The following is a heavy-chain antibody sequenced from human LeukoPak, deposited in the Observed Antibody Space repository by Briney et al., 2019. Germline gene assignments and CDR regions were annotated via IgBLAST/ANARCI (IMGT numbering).Heavy chain of an antibody. CDR3: AKDRLTMVRGVLDY. CDR2: IWYDGSNK. D-gene: IGHD3-10*01. Sequence: RGSMRLSCAASGFTFGSYGMHWVRQAPGKGMEWVAVIWYDGSNKYYARSVKGRFTISRDNSKNTLYLQMNSLRAEDTAVYYCAKDRLTMVRGVLDYWGQGTLVSVSS. J-gene: IGHJ4*02. CDR1: GFTFGSYG. V-gene: IGHV3-33*06.